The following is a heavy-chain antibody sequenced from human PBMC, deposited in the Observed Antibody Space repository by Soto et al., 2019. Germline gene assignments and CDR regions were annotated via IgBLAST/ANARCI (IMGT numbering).Heavy chain of an antibody. D-gene: IGHD5-12*01. CDR2: IIPIFGTA. CDR1: GGTFSSYA. J-gene: IGHJ6*02. CDR3: ARDKVEMATIYYYYGMDV. V-gene: IGHV1-69*13. Sequence: VASVKVSCKASGGTFSSYAISWVRQAPGQGLEWMGGIIPIFGTANYAQKFQGRVTITADESTSTAYMELSSLRSEDTAVYYCARDKVEMATIYYYYGMDVWGQGTTVTVSS.